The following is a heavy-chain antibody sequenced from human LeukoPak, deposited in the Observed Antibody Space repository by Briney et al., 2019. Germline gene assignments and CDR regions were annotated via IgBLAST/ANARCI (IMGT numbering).Heavy chain of an antibody. CDR2: IKQDGSEK. D-gene: IGHD4-23*01. Sequence: GGSLRLSCAASGFTFSTAWMNWVRQAPGKGLEWVANIKQDGSEKYYVDSVKGRFTISRDNARNSLYLQMNSLRAEDTAVYYCASLYDYGGNSDFDYWGQGTLVAVSS. J-gene: IGHJ4*02. V-gene: IGHV3-7*01. CDR3: ASLYDYGGNSDFDY. CDR1: GFTFSTAW.